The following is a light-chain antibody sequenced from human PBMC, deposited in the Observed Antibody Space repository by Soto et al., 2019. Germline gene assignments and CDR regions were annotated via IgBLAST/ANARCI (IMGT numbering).Light chain of an antibody. J-gene: IGKJ1*01. Sequence: EIVLTQSPGTLSLSPGERATLSCRASQSVSSSYLAWYQQNPGQAPRLLIYGASSRATGIQDRCSGSGSGTYFTLTISRWEPGDFVVYYCQRYGSSLGTCGQGIMVEIK. CDR2: GAS. V-gene: IGKV3-20*01. CDR3: QRYGSSLGT. CDR1: QSVSSSY.